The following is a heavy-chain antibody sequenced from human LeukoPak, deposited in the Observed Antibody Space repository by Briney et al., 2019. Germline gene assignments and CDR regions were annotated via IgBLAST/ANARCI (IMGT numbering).Heavy chain of an antibody. J-gene: IGHJ6*03. Sequence: SETLSLTCTVSGGSISSYYWSWIRQPAGKGLEWIGRIYTSGSTNYNPSLKSRVTMSVDTSKNQVSLKLSSVTAADTAVYYCARGGSEPYYYYMDVWGKGTTVTVSS. CDR1: GGSISSYY. CDR3: ARGGSEPYYYYMDV. CDR2: IYTSGST. V-gene: IGHV4-4*07. D-gene: IGHD2-21*01.